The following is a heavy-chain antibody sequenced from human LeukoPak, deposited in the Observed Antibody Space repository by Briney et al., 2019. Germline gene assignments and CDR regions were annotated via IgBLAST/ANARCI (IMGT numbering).Heavy chain of an antibody. CDR3: ARGRHPYCSGGSCYYYGMDV. CDR2: INHSGST. Sequence: ASETLSLTCAVYGGSFSGYYWSWIRQPPGKGLEWIGEINHSGSTNYNPSLKSRVTISADTSKNQFSLKLSSVTAADTAVYYCARGRHPYCSGGSCYYYGMDVWGKGTTVTVSS. V-gene: IGHV4-34*01. D-gene: IGHD2-15*01. CDR1: GGSFSGYY. J-gene: IGHJ6*04.